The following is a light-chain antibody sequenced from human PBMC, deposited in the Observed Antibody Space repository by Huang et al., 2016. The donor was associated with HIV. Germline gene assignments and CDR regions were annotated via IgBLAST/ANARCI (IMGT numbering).Light chain of an antibody. J-gene: IGKJ1*01. Sequence: DIQMTQYPSSLSASGGDRVTITGRARQDINNYLAWYQQKAGQVPKLLSYAASSLETGVPYRFSGSGSGTDFTLSISRLQPEDVAMYYCQKYDSFSRTFGQGTKVDI. CDR3: QKYDSFSRT. CDR1: QDINNY. CDR2: AAS. V-gene: IGKV1-27*01.